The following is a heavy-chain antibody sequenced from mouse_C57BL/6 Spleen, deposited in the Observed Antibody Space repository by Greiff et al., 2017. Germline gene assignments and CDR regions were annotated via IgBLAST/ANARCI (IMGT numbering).Heavy chain of an antibody. J-gene: IGHJ3*01. D-gene: IGHD2-4*01. CDR2: ISYDGSN. CDR1: GYSITSGYY. CDR3: ARDGYYDYDERTWFAY. V-gene: IGHV3-6*01. Sequence: EVKLQESGPGLVKPSQSLSLTCSVTGYSITSGYYWNWIRQFPGNNLEWMGYISYDGSNNSNPSLKNRISITRDTSKNQFFLKLNSVTTEYTATYYWARDGYYDYDERTWFAYWGQGTLVTVSA.